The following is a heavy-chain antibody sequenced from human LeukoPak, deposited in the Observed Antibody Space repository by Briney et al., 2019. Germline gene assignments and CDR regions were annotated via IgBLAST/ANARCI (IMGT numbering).Heavy chain of an antibody. Sequence: PSETLSLTCTVSGGSISSYYWSWIRQPPGKGLEWIGYIYYSGSTNYNPSLKSRVTISVDTSKNQFSLKLSSVTAADTAVYYCARVSYSSGWHAYHFDYWGQGTLVTVSS. J-gene: IGHJ4*02. CDR3: ARVSYSSGWHAYHFDY. V-gene: IGHV4-59*01. CDR1: GGSISSYY. CDR2: IYYSGST. D-gene: IGHD6-19*01.